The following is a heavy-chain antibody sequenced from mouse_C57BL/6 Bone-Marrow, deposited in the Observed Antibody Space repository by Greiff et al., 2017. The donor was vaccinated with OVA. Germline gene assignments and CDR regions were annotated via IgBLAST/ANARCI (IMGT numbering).Heavy chain of an antibody. J-gene: IGHJ2*01. Sequence: EVKVVESGEGLVKPGGSLKLSCAASGFTFSSYAMSWVRQTPEKRLEWVAYISSGGDYIYYADTVKGRFTISSDNARNTLYLQMCSLKSEDTAMYYCTRVEVITTAFDYWGQGTTLTVSS. CDR2: ISSGGDYI. D-gene: IGHD1-1*01. V-gene: IGHV5-9-1*02. CDR3: TRVEVITTAFDY. CDR1: GFTFSSYA.